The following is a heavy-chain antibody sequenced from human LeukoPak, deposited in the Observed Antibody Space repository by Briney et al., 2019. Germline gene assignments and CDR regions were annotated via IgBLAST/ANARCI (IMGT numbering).Heavy chain of an antibody. J-gene: IGHJ5*02. CDR2: ISSGSGTI. D-gene: IGHD2/OR15-2a*01. CDR3: AILRDEFYP. V-gene: IGHV3-48*01. CDR1: GFTFCTYS. Sequence: PGGSLRLSCVASGFTFCTYSIDWVRQAPGKGLEWVSYISSGSGTIYYADSVKGRFTISRDNAKNSLYLQMNSLRAEDTAVYYCAILRDEFYPWGQGTLVTVSS.